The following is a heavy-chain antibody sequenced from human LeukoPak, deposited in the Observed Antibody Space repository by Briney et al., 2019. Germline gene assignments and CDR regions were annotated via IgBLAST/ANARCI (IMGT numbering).Heavy chain of an antibody. J-gene: IGHJ2*01. V-gene: IGHV3-23*01. CDR3: ARGRGWYFDL. CDR2: ISGSGGDT. D-gene: IGHD3-10*01. Sequence: GGSLRLSCAASGFTFSNYAMSWVRQAPGKGLEWVSTISGSGGDTYYADSVKGRFTISRDNSKNTLYLQMNSLRVEDTAVYYCARGRGWYFDLWGRGTLVTVSS. CDR1: GFTFSNYA.